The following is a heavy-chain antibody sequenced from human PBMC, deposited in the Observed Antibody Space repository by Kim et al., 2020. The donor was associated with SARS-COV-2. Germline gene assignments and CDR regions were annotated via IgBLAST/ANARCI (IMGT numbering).Heavy chain of an antibody. V-gene: IGHV4-31*03. CDR2: IYYSGST. CDR3: ARDPGLSGWYGDAFDI. CDR1: GGSISSGGYY. J-gene: IGHJ3*02. D-gene: IGHD6-19*01. Sequence: SETLSLTCTVSGGSISSGGYYWSWIRQHPGKGLEWIGYIYYSGSTYYNPSLKSRVTISVDTSKNQFSLKLSSVTAADTAVYYCARDPGLSGWYGDAFDIWGQGTMVTVSS.